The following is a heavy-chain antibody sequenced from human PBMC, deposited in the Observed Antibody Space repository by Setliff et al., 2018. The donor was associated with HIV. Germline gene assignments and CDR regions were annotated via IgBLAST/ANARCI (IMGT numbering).Heavy chain of an antibody. J-gene: IGHJ3*02. V-gene: IGHV1-69*05. Sequence: ASVKVSCKASGGNFRSYGISWVRQAPGQGLEWMGGITPMSGVPKYAQKFQGRVTITTDESTTTAYMELSSLRSEDTALYYCARDLGSEQWLPDAFDICGQGTMVTVSS. CDR2: ITPMSGVP. CDR1: GGNFRSYG. D-gene: IGHD6-19*01. CDR3: ARDLGSEQWLPDAFDI.